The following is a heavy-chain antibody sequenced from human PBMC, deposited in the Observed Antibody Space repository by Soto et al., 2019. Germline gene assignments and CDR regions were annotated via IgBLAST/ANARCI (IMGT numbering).Heavy chain of an antibody. V-gene: IGHV3-23*01. J-gene: IGHJ6*02. CDR2: ISGSGGTT. Sequence: GGSGRLSCVASGFTFENYAMSWVRQSPGHSLVWVPAISGSGGTTYYSDSVKGRFSISRDNSKNTVYLQMNDLRVEDAAEYFCAKDSWAIFGVPAGEYYAMDVWGQGTTVTVPS. CDR3: AKDSWAIFGVPAGEYYAMDV. CDR1: GFTFENYA. D-gene: IGHD3-3*01.